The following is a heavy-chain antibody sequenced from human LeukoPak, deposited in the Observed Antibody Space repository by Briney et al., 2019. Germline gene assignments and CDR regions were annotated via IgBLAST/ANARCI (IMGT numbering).Heavy chain of an antibody. J-gene: IGHJ4*02. Sequence: GGSLRLSCAASGFTFSTYETNWVRQAPGKGLEWVSYISSSASITYYADSVKGRFTSSRDNAKNSQYLQMDSLRVEDTAVYYCARLQPAIAAAGSFDYWGQGTLVTVSS. CDR3: ARLQPAIAAAGSFDY. D-gene: IGHD6-13*01. CDR2: ISSSASIT. CDR1: GFTFSTYE. V-gene: IGHV3-48*03.